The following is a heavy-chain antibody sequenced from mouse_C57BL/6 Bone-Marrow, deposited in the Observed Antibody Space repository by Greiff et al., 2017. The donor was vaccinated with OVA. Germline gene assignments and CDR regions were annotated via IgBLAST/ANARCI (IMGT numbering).Heavy chain of an antibody. CDR1: GFTFSDYG. Sequence: EVQVVESGGGLVKPGGSLKLSCAASGFTFSDYGMHWVRQAPEKGLEWVAYISSGSSTIYYADTVKDRFTISRDNAKNTLFLQMTSLRSEDTAMYYCARKTTVVARGYFDVWGTGTTVTVSS. J-gene: IGHJ1*03. CDR3: ARKTTVVARGYFDV. D-gene: IGHD1-1*01. CDR2: ISSGSSTI. V-gene: IGHV5-17*01.